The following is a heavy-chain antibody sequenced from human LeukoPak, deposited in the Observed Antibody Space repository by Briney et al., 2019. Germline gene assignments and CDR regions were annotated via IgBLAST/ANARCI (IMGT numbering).Heavy chain of an antibody. J-gene: IGHJ4*02. CDR1: GFTFNSYA. CDR2: ISYDGGDK. V-gene: IGHV3-30*01. CDR3: ARGRGTYFYFEY. Sequence: GGSLRLSCAASGFTFNSYAMHWVRQAPGKGLEWVAVISYDGGDKYYADSVKGRFTISRDNSKNTLYLQMNSLRAEDTAVYYCARGRGTYFYFEYWGQGTLVTVSS. D-gene: IGHD1-26*01.